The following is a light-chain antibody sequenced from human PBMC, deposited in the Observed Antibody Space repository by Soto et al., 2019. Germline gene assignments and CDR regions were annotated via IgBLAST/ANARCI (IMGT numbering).Light chain of an antibody. Sequence: EIVLTQSPGTLSLSPGDRATLSCRASQGVSTNYLAWYQQKLGQAPRLLIYGASSRATGIPDRLSGSGSGTDFTLTISRLEPEDFAVYYCHQYGSTPFTFGPGTKVDIK. CDR1: QGVSTNY. CDR3: HQYGSTPFT. CDR2: GAS. J-gene: IGKJ3*01. V-gene: IGKV3-20*01.